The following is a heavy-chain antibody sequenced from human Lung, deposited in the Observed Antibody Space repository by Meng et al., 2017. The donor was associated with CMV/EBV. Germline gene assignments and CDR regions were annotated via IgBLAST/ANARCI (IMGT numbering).Heavy chain of an antibody. Sequence: GGSXRLXCAASGFPFGNYGMHWVRQAPGKGLEWVAFIPYDGSNQDYADSVKGRFTISRDNSNNTVYLQMNSLRAEDTAVYYCAKDQWVMVYANSYDYRGQGTXVTVSS. CDR1: GFPFGNYG. D-gene: IGHD2-8*01. J-gene: IGHJ4*02. CDR2: IPYDGSNQ. V-gene: IGHV3-30*02. CDR3: AKDQWVMVYANSYDY.